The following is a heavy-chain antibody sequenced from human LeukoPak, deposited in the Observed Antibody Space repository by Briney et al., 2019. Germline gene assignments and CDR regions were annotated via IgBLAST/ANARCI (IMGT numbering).Heavy chain of an antibody. D-gene: IGHD2-2*01. J-gene: IGHJ5*02. CDR3: AKDIGDIVVVPAAENWFDP. CDR2: FKGDGGST. Sequence: GSPKPFLSSSWIHLDCYAHHWGPQAPRKGFEWVFFFKGDGGSTYYADSVKGRFTISRDNSKNSLYLQMNSLRTEDTALYYCAKDIGDIVVVPAAENWFDPWGQGTLVTVSS. CDR1: IHLDCYA. V-gene: IGHV3-43*02.